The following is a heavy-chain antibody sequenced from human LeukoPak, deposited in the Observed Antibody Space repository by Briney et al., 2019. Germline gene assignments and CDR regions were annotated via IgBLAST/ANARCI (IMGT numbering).Heavy chain of an antibody. D-gene: IGHD3-10*01. CDR3: AKDPDNYYGLGWFDP. CDR2: ISGSGGST. J-gene: IGHJ5*02. V-gene: IGHV3-23*01. Sequence: GGSLRLSCAASGFTFSSYAMSWVRQAPGKGLEWVSAISGSGGSTYYADSVKGRFTISRDNSKNTLYLQMNSLRAEDTAVYYCAKDPDNYYGLGWFDPWGQGTLVTVSS. CDR1: GFTFSSYA.